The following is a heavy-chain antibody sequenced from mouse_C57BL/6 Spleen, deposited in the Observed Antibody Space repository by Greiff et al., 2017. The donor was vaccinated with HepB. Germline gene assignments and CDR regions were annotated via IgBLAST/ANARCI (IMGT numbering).Heavy chain of an antibody. Sequence: VQLQQSGPELVKPGASVKISCKASGYAFSSSWMNWVKQRPGKGLEWIGRIYPGDGDTNYNGKFKGKATLTADKSSSTAYMQLSSLTSADSAVYFCASGSGLFAYWGQGTLVTVSA. V-gene: IGHV1-82*01. CDR3: ASGSGLFAY. J-gene: IGHJ3*01. CDR2: IYPGDGDT. CDR1: GYAFSSSW. D-gene: IGHD3-2*02.